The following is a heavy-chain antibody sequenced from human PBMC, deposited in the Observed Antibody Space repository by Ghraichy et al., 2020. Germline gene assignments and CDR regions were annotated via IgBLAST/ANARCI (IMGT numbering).Heavy chain of an antibody. CDR1: GGSISSGSYY. V-gene: IGHV4-61*02. J-gene: IGHJ6*02. CDR3: ARDGVVTALPPYYYYGMDV. D-gene: IGHD2-21*02. CDR2: IYTSGST. Sequence: SETMSLTCTVSGGSISSGSYYWSWIRQPAGKGLEWIGRIYTSGSTNYNPSLKSRVTISVDTSKNQFSLKLSSVTAADTAVYYCARDGVVTALPPYYYYGMDVWGQGTTVTVSS.